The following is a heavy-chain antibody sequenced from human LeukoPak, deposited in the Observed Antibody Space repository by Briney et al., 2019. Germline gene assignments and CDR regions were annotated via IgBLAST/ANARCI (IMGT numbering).Heavy chain of an antibody. CDR1: GFTFDDYA. D-gene: IGHD3-22*01. V-gene: IGHV3-9*01. CDR2: ISWNSGSI. Sequence: GGSLRLSCAASGFTFDDYAMHWVRQAPGKGLEWVSGISWNSGSIGYADSVKGRFTISRDNAKNSLYLQMNSLRAEDTALYYCAKDKADNYYDSSGYYSSGGMDVWGQETTVTVSS. J-gene: IGHJ6*02. CDR3: AKDKADNYYDSSGYYSSGGMDV.